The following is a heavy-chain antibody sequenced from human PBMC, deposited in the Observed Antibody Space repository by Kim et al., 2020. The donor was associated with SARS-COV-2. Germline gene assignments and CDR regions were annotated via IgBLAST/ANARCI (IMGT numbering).Heavy chain of an antibody. D-gene: IGHD3-22*01. Sequence: GRFTISRDNSKNTLYLQMKSLRAEDTAVYYCARGQNYYYDSSGYYPYFDYWGQRTLVTVSS. V-gene: IGHV3-30*07. CDR3: ARGQNYYYDSSGYYPYFDY. J-gene: IGHJ4*02.